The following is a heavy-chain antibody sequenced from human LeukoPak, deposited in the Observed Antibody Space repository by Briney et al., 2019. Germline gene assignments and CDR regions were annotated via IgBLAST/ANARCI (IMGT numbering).Heavy chain of an antibody. Sequence: SETLSLTCAVYGGSFSGYHWSWLPQPPGKGLEWIGEINHSGSTNYNPSLKSRVTISVDTSKNQFSLKLSSVTAADTAVYYCARDIRYYYGSGSYQGWFDPWGQGTLVTVSS. V-gene: IGHV4-34*01. CDR3: ARDIRYYYGSGSYQGWFDP. CDR1: GGSFSGYH. D-gene: IGHD3-10*01. J-gene: IGHJ5*02. CDR2: INHSGST.